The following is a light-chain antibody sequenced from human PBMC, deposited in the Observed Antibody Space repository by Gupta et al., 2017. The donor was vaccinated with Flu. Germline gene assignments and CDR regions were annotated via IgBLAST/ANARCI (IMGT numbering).Light chain of an antibody. Sequence: DIQMTQSPSSLSASVGDRVTITCRASQNIRKDLNWYQQKPGKGPYLLIYAGSTLRRGAPSRFSGSGSGTDFTLTITSLQPEDFATYYCQQSDNMPWTFGQGTKVEI. V-gene: IGKV1-39*01. CDR3: QQSDNMPWT. CDR1: QNIRKD. CDR2: AGS. J-gene: IGKJ1*01.